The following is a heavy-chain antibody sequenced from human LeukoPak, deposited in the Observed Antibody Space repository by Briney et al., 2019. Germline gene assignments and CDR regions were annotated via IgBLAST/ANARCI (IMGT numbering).Heavy chain of an antibody. Sequence: GGSLRLSCAASGFTFSSYAMSWVRQAPGKGLEWVSYISCSGSTIYYADSVKGRFTISRDNAKNSLYLQMNSLRAEDTAVYYCARLVYGGNSPIDYWGQGTLVTVSS. CDR2: ISCSGSTI. J-gene: IGHJ4*02. CDR3: ARLVYGGNSPIDY. V-gene: IGHV3-48*04. D-gene: IGHD4-23*01. CDR1: GFTFSSYA.